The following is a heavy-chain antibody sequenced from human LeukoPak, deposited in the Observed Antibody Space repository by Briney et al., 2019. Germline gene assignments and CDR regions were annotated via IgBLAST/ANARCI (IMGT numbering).Heavy chain of an antibody. V-gene: IGHV1-69*05. CDR1: GGIFSTSA. Sequence: SVKVSCKASGGIFSTSAISWVRQAPGHGLEWMGGISPISETPNYALRFQGRVTITRDESTATAYMELTSLRSDDTAVYYCASKRGPPGGVIFDYWGQGTLVTVSS. CDR2: ISPISETP. J-gene: IGHJ4*02. CDR3: ASKRGPPGGVIFDY. D-gene: IGHD3-16*01.